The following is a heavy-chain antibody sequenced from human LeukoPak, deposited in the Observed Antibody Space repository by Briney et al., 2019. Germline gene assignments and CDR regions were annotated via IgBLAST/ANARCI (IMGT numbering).Heavy chain of an antibody. CDR3: ARDGEMATMRGAFDI. D-gene: IGHD5-24*01. V-gene: IGHV1-46*01. CDR2: INPSGGST. CDR1: GYTFTSYY. J-gene: IGHJ3*02. Sequence: GASVKVSCKASGYTFTSYYMHWVRQAPGQGLEWMGIINPSGGSTSYAQKFQGRVTMTRDTSTSTVYMELSSLRSEDTAVYYCARDGEMATMRGAFDIWGRGTMVTVSS.